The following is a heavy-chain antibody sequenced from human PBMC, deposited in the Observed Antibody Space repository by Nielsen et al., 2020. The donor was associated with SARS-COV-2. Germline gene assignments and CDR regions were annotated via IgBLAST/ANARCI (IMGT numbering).Heavy chain of an antibody. CDR3: AKGDGDSWSPFLYLDN. J-gene: IGHJ4*02. CDR2: ISSSSSYI. V-gene: IGHV3-21*04. D-gene: IGHD6-13*01. Sequence: GESLKISCAASGFTSSSYSMNWVRQAPGKGLEWVSSISSSSSYIYYADSVKGRFTISSDNAKNSLYLQMNSLRAEDTAVYYCAKGDGDSWSPFLYLDNWGQGTLVTASS. CDR1: GFTSSSYS.